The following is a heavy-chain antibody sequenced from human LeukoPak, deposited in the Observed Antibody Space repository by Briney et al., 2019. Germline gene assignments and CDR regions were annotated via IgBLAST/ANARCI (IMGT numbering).Heavy chain of an antibody. D-gene: IGHD3-10*01. CDR3: ARELYGSGSYYRWFDP. CDR2: IRYDGSNK. Sequence: PGGSLRLSCAASGFTFSSYGMHWVRQAPGKGLEWVAFIRYDGSNKYYADSVKGRFTISRDNSKNTLYLQMNSLRAEDTAVYYCARELYGSGSYYRWFDPWGQGTLVTVSS. CDR1: GFTFSSYG. J-gene: IGHJ5*02. V-gene: IGHV3-30*02.